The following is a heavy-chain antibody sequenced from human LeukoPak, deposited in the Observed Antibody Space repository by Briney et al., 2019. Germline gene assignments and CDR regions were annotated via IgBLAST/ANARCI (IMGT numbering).Heavy chain of an antibody. D-gene: IGHD6-19*01. CDR3: AKNPLVSGTIYFDS. CDR2: ISGSGDNR. J-gene: IGHJ4*02. V-gene: IGHV3-23*01. CDR1: GFTFSSHA. Sequence: GGSLRLSCAASGFTFSSHAMSWVRQAPGKGLEWVSSISGSGDNRNYADSVRGRFTISRDNSKSTLYLEMNSLRAEDTAIYYCAKNPLVSGTIYFDSWGQGTLLTVSS.